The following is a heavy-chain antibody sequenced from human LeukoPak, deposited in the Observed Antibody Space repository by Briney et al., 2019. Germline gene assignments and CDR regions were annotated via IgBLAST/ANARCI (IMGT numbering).Heavy chain of an antibody. J-gene: IGHJ4*02. Sequence: GASVKVSCKVSGKTLSDLSIHWLRQPPGKGLEWLGGSDPEVGERIYAQMFQGRVTMTEDTSIDTAYMELSSLRSEDTAVYYCVTGFTTMAVDYFDYWGQGTLVTVSP. V-gene: IGHV1-24*01. CDR2: SDPEVGER. D-gene: IGHD5-18*01. CDR3: VTGFTTMAVDYFDY. CDR1: GKTLSDLS.